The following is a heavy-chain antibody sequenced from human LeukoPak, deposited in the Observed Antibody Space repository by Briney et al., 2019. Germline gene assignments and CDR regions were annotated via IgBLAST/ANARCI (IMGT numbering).Heavy chain of an antibody. CDR3: ATGGYCTGGSCYKGFDH. V-gene: IGHV3-74*01. D-gene: IGHD2-15*01. Sequence: GGSLRLSCAASGLPFSTYWMFWVRQAPGKGLVWVSRINGDGSSTTYADSVKGRFTISRDNAENTLYLQMNSLRAEDTAVYYCATGGYCTGGSCYKGFDHWGQGTLVTVSS. J-gene: IGHJ5*02. CDR2: INGDGSST. CDR1: GLPFSTYW.